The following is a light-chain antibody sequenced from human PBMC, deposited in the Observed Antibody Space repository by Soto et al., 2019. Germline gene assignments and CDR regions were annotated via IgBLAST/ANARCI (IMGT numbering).Light chain of an antibody. CDR2: EGN. CDR3: CSYVYSNSRV. Sequence: QSALTQPASVSGSPGQSITISCTGASSDVLSYAAVSWYQHQPGKAPKLIIYEGNKRPSGVSNRFSGPRSGNMASLTISGLQAEDEAEYYCCSYVYSNSRVFGGGTKLTVL. CDR1: SSDVLSYAA. V-gene: IGLV2-23*01. J-gene: IGLJ3*02.